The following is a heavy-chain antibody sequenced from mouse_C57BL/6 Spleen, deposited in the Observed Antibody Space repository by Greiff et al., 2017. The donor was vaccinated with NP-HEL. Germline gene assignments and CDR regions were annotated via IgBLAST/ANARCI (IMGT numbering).Heavy chain of an antibody. Sequence: EVMLVESGGGLVKPGGSLKLSCAASGFTFSDYGMHWVRQAPEKGLEWVAYISSGSSTTYYADTVKGRFTISRDNAKNTLFLQMTSLRSEDTAMYYCAKNWDVGYFDVWGTGTTVTVSS. J-gene: IGHJ1*03. CDR3: AKNWDVGYFDV. V-gene: IGHV5-17*01. CDR1: GFTFSDYG. D-gene: IGHD4-1*01. CDR2: ISSGSSTT.